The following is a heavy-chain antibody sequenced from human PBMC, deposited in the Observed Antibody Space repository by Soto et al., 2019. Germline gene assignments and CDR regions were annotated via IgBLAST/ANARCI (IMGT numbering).Heavy chain of an antibody. CDR3: ARDHEYYDSSTYLYYFDY. D-gene: IGHD3-22*01. J-gene: IGHJ4*02. CDR2: IYYTGST. Sequence: SETLSLTCTVSGGSISSGGYYWSWIRQHPGKGLEWIGYIYYTGSTYYNPSLKSRVTISVDTSKNQFSLKLSSVTAADTAVYYCARDHEYYDSSTYLYYFDYWGQGTLVTVPS. CDR1: GGSISSGGYY. V-gene: IGHV4-31*03.